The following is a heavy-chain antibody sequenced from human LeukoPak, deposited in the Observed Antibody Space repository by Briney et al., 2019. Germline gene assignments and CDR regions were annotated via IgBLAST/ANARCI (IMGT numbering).Heavy chain of an antibody. D-gene: IGHD3-22*01. CDR3: ARERIYYYDSSGYLG. CDR2: ISSSSSYI. J-gene: IGHJ4*02. V-gene: IGHV3-21*01. Sequence: PGRSLRLSCAASGFTFSSYAMHWVRQAPGKGLEWVSSISSSSSYIYYADSVKGRFTISRDNAKNSLYLQMNSLRAEDTAVYYCARERIYYYDSSGYLGGGQGTLVTVSS. CDR1: GFTFSSYA.